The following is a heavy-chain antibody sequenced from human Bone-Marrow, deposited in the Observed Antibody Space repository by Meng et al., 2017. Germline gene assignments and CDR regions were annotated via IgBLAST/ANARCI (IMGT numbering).Heavy chain of an antibody. CDR3: ATSLYGDYVHFDH. J-gene: IGHJ4*02. CDR2: LYSGGRT. Sequence: EVQLGESEGGLVQRAGSLRLSCTASGFSVSNNYMSWVRQATAKGLEWVSVLYSGGRTFYADSVKGRFSISRHNSDNMLYLQMNSLRPEDTAVYFCATSLYGDYVHFDHWGQGTLVTVSS. D-gene: IGHD4-17*01. CDR1: GFSVSNNY. V-gene: IGHV3-53*04.